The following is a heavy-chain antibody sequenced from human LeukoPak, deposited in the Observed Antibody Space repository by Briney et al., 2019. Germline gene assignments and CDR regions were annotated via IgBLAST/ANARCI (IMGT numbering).Heavy chain of an antibody. J-gene: IGHJ4*02. D-gene: IGHD6-19*01. V-gene: IGHV1-18*01. CDR3: ARVIAVSGGGGYFFDY. CDR1: GYSFTSYG. Sequence: ASVKVSCKASGYSFTSYGISWVRQAPGQGLEWMGWISAYNGHTNYAQKLQGRVTMTTDTSTSTAFMELRSLRSDDTAVYYCARVIAVSGGGGYFFDYWGQGTLVTVSS. CDR2: ISAYNGHT.